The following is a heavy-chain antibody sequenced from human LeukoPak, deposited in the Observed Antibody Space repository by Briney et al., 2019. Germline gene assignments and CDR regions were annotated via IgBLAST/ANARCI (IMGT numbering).Heavy chain of an antibody. CDR3: ARPKLDIVVVPAVDDAFDI. CDR2: INHSGST. J-gene: IGHJ3*02. CDR1: GGSFSGYY. V-gene: IGHV4-34*01. Sequence: PSETLSLTCAVYGGSFSGYYWSWIRQPPGKGLEWIGEINHSGSTNYNPSLKSRVTISVDTSKNQFSLKLSSVTAADTAVYYCARPKLDIVVVPAVDDAFDIWGQGTMVTVSS. D-gene: IGHD2-2*01.